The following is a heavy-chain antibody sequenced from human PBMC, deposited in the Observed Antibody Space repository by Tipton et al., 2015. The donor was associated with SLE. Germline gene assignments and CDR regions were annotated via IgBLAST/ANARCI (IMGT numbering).Heavy chain of an antibody. Sequence: RSLRLSCTVSGVTFSTYGMNWVRQAPGKGLEWVAFIRFDGINKYYPDSVKGRFTASRDTSKNTMYLQMDRLRDDDTALYYCSGLWSIFGVITPYWGQGALVTVAS. J-gene: IGHJ4*02. V-gene: IGHV3-30*19. CDR3: SGLWSIFGVITPY. CDR1: GVTFSTYG. D-gene: IGHD3-3*01. CDR2: IRFDGINK.